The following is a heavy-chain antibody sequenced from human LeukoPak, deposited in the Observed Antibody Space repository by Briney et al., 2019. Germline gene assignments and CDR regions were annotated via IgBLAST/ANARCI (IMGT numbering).Heavy chain of an antibody. J-gene: IGHJ4*02. CDR1: GGSISSGGYY. Sequence: SETLSLTCNVSGGSISSGGYYWSWIRQHPGKGLEWLAYIYNSGSTYYNPSLKSRVTISVDTSKNQFSLRLTSVTAADTAVYYCANNYVSGGYYNAYYFDCWGQGILVTVSS. D-gene: IGHD3-10*01. CDR2: IYNSGST. V-gene: IGHV4-31*03. CDR3: ANNYVSGGYYNAYYFDC.